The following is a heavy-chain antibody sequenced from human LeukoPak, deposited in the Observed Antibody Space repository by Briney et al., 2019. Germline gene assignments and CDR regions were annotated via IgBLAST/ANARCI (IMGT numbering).Heavy chain of an antibody. J-gene: IGHJ4*02. CDR2: ISGSGGST. Sequence: GGSLRLSCAASGLTFSSYAMSWVRQAPGKGLEWVSAISGSGGSTYYADSVKGRFTISRDNPKNTLYLQMNSLRAEDTAVYYCAKGLFYVNLDYWGQGTLVTVSS. V-gene: IGHV3-23*01. CDR1: GLTFSSYA. D-gene: IGHD5/OR15-5a*01. CDR3: AKGLFYVNLDY.